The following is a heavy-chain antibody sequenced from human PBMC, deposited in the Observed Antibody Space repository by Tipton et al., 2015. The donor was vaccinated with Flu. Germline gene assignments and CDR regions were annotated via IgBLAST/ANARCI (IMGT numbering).Heavy chain of an antibody. CDR3: ARGLSGSGSYQRRYFDS. Sequence: TLSLTCAVYGGSFSGYYWSWIRQPPGKGLEWIGEINHSGSTNYNPPLKSRVTISVDTSKNQFSLKVASVTAADTAVYYCARGLSGSGSYQRRYFDSWGQGTLVTVSS. V-gene: IGHV4-34*01. CDR2: INHSGST. CDR1: GGSFSGYY. J-gene: IGHJ4*02. D-gene: IGHD3-10*01.